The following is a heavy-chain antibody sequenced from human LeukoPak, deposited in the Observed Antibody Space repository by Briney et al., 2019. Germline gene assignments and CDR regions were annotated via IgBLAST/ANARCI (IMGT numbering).Heavy chain of an antibody. Sequence: ASVKVSCKASGGTFSSYAISWVRQAPGQGLEWMGGIIPIFGTASYAQKFQGRVTITADESTSTAYMELSSLRSEDTAVYYCARVNINNWHSCDYWGQGTLVTVSS. CDR1: GGTFSSYA. CDR2: IIPIFGTA. CDR3: ARVNINNWHSCDY. D-gene: IGHD1-1*01. J-gene: IGHJ4*02. V-gene: IGHV1-69*13.